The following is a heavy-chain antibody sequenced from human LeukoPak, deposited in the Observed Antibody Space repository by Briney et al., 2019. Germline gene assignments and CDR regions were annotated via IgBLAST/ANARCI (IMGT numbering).Heavy chain of an antibody. J-gene: IGHJ4*02. V-gene: IGHV3-23*01. CDR1: GFTFSSYA. D-gene: IGHD3-9*01. Sequence: SGGSLRLSCAASGFTFSSYAMSWVRQAPGQGLEWVSAISGSGGSTNYADSVKGRFTISRDNSKNTLYLQMNSLRAEDTAVYYCARSPPLKDWVVDYWGQGTLVTVSS. CDR2: ISGSGGST. CDR3: ARSPPLKDWVVDY.